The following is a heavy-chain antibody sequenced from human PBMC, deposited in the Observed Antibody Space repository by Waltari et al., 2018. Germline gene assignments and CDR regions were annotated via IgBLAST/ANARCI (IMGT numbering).Heavy chain of an antibody. V-gene: IGHV3-74*01. CDR1: GFHFSSYW. D-gene: IGHD3-9*01. CDR3: ARGHLTGYCNDY. Sequence: EVQLVESGGGLVQHGGSLRASCAASGFHFSSYWMHWVRQAPGKGLVWVSRINGDGSRTYYADSVKGRFTISRDNAKNTLYLQMNSLSAEDTAIYYCARGHLTGYCNDYWGQGTLVTVSS. J-gene: IGHJ4*02. CDR2: INGDGSRT.